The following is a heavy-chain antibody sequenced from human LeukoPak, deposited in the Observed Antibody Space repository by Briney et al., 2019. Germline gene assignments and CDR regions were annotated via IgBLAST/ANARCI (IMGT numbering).Heavy chain of an antibody. Sequence: SETLSLTCTASGGSISSSNYYWGWIRQPPGKGLEWIGSIYYSGSTYYNPSLKSRVTKFVDTSKNQFSLKLSSVTAAETAVYYCARLSPPTGDSNSWYDYWGQGTLVTVSS. V-gene: IGHV4-39*01. D-gene: IGHD6-13*01. CDR3: ARLSPPTGDSNSWYDY. J-gene: IGHJ4*02. CDR2: IYYSGST. CDR1: GGSISSSNYY.